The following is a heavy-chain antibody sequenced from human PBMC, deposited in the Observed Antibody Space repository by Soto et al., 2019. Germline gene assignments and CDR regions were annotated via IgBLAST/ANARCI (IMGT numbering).Heavy chain of an antibody. CDR3: ARGRVAGCFDY. J-gene: IGHJ4*02. Sequence: PSETLSLTCTVSGVSLSSYYCSWIRQPPGKGLEWIEYIYYSGDTYYNPSLKSRVTISVDTSKNQFSLKLNSVTAADTAVYYCARGRVAGCFDYWGQGTLVTVSS. D-gene: IGHD6-19*01. CDR2: IYYSGDT. CDR1: GVSLSSYY. V-gene: IGHV4-59*12.